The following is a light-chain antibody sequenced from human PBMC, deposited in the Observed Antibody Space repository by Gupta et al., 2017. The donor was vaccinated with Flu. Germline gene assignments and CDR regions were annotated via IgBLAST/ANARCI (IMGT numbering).Light chain of an antibody. CDR3: QQYKDWPPEYT. V-gene: IGKV3-15*01. CDR1: QSVGSK. Sequence: ATVSCRASQSVGSKLAWYQQRPGQAPRLLIYDSFKRPTGIPARFSGRGSGTEFTLTISGLQSEDFAVYYCQQYKDWPPEYTFGQGTRLDI. J-gene: IGKJ2*01. CDR2: DSF.